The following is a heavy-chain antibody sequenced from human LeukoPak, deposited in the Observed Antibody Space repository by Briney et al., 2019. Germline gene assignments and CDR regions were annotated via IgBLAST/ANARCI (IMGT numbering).Heavy chain of an antibody. V-gene: IGHV4-59*01. CDR2: IYYSGST. CDR3: ARANSSSYYMDV. D-gene: IGHD6-13*01. J-gene: IGHJ6*03. Sequence: PSETLSLTRTVSGGSISSYYWSWIRQPPGKGLEWIGYIYYSGSTNYNPSLKSRVTISVDTSKNQFSLKLSSVTAADTAVYYCARANSSSYYMDVWGKGTTVTVSS. CDR1: GGSISSYY.